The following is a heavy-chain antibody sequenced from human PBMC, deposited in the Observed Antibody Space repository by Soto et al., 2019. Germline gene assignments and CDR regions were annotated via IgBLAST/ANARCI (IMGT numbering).Heavy chain of an antibody. Sequence: EVQLVESGGGLLKLGGSLKPPCAASGSLLSNAGLNWVARAQGKGLEWFGRIKSRTDGETTDYVAPVKGRFSISRDDSKNTLYLQMNSLKIEDTAIYYCTTGTGTVADWGQGSLVIVSS. CDR3: TTGTGTVAD. D-gene: IGHD1-7*01. J-gene: IGHJ4*02. CDR1: GSLLSNAG. V-gene: IGHV3-15*07. CDR2: IKSRTDGETT.